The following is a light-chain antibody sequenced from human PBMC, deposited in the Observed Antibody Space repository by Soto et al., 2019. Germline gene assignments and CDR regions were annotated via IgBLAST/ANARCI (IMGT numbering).Light chain of an antibody. CDR2: SNN. CDR1: SSNIGSNT. J-gene: IGLJ2*01. CDR3: AAWDDSLNGSVV. Sequence: QSVLTQPPSASGTPGQRVTISCSGSSSNIGSNTVNWYQQLPGTAPKLLIYSNNQWPSGVPDRFSGSKSGTSASLAISGLQSEAEADYYCAAWDDSLNGSVVFGGGTQLTVL. V-gene: IGLV1-44*01.